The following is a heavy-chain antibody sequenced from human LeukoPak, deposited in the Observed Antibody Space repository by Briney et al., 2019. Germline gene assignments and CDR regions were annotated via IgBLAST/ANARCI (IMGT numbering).Heavy chain of an antibody. CDR3: ARVQTYSSSWYGDYFDY. J-gene: IGHJ4*02. Sequence: PGGSLRLSCAASGFTFSSYSMNWVRQAPGKGLEWVSSISSSSSYIYYADSVKGRFTISRDNAKNSLYLQMNSLRAEDTAMYYCARVQTYSSSWYGDYFDYWGQGTLVTVSP. V-gene: IGHV3-21*01. CDR2: ISSSSSYI. CDR1: GFTFSSYS. D-gene: IGHD6-13*01.